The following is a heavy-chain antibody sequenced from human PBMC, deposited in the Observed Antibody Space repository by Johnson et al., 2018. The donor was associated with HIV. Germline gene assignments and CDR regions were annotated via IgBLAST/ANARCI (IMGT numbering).Heavy chain of an antibody. J-gene: IGHJ3*02. Sequence: QVQLVESGGGLVQPGGSLRLSCAASGFTFSDYYMTWVRHAPGKGLEWVAVISYDGSNKYYADSVKGRFTISRDNSENTVYLQMNSLSAEDTAVYYCARDPFPRFYAFDIWGQGTMVTVSS. CDR3: ARDPFPRFYAFDI. CDR2: ISYDGSNK. V-gene: IGHV3-30*03. CDR1: GFTFSDYY.